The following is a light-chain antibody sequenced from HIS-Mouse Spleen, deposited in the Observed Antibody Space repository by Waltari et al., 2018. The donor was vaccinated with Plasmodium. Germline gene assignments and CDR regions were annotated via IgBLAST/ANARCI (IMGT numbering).Light chain of an antibody. CDR3: MIWPSNASGV. CDR1: SDINVGSYN. Sequence: QPVLTQPPSSSASPGESARLTCTLPSDINVGSYNIYWYQQKQGSPPRYLLYYYSDSDKGQGSGVPSRFPGSKDASANTGILLISGLQSEDEADYYCMIWPSNASGVFGGGTKLTVL. V-gene: IGLV5-37*01. CDR2: YYSDSDK. J-gene: IGLJ3*02.